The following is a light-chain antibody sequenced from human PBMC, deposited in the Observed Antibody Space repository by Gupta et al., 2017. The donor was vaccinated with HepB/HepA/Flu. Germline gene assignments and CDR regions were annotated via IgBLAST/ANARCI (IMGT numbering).Light chain of an antibody. J-gene: IGLJ2*01. CDR2: DVS. Sequence: QSALTQPRSVSGSPGQSVTIPCTGTTSDVGGYNYVSWYQQHPGKAPKLMIYDVSKRPSGVPDRFSGSKSGNTASLTISGLQAEDEADYYCCSYAGSDTFGVFGGGTNLTVL. CDR3: CSYAGSDTFGV. V-gene: IGLV2-11*01. CDR1: TSDVGGYNY.